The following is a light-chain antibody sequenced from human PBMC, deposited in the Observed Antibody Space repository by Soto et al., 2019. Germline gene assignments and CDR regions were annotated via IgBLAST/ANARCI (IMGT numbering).Light chain of an antibody. Sequence: DIQMTQSPSTLSASVGDRVTITCRASQSISSWLARYQQKPGKAPKLLIYKASSLESGVPSRFSGSGSGTEFTLTISSLQPDDFATYYCQQYNSQWTFGQGTKVEIK. CDR1: QSISSW. V-gene: IGKV1-5*03. CDR2: KAS. CDR3: QQYNSQWT. J-gene: IGKJ1*01.